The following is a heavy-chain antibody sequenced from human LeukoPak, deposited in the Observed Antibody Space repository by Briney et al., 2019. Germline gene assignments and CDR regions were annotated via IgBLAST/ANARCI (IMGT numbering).Heavy chain of an antibody. V-gene: IGHV3-30*03. Sequence: GGSLRLSCAASGFTFSSYGMHWVRQAPGKGLEWVAVISYDGSNKYYADSVKGRFTISRDNSKNTLYLQMNSLRAEDTAVYYCAREVDSSGYHLHDAFDIWGQGTMVTVSS. CDR3: AREVDSSGYHLHDAFDI. CDR2: ISYDGSNK. D-gene: IGHD3-22*01. CDR1: GFTFSSYG. J-gene: IGHJ3*02.